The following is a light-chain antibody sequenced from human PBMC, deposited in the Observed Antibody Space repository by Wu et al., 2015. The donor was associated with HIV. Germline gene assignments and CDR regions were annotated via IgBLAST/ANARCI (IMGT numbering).Light chain of an antibody. CDR1: QTIDTY. Sequence: SCRASQTIDTYLAWYQHQPGQAPRLLIYDASNRATGIPARFSGSGSGTDFTLTISSLEPEDFAVYYCQQRRYWPLYTFGQGTKLEIK. CDR3: QQRRYWPLYT. J-gene: IGKJ2*01. CDR2: DAS. V-gene: IGKV3-11*01.